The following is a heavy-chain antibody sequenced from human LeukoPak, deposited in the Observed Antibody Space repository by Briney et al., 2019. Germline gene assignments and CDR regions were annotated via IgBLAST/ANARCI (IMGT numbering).Heavy chain of an antibody. J-gene: IGHJ4*02. CDR2: INPYNGNT. D-gene: IGHD3-9*01. V-gene: IGHV1-18*01. Sequence: VASVKVSCKTSGYRFITFGINWVRQAPGQGLEWMGWINPYNGNTYYAQKFQGRVNMTTDTSTSTVYLELRTLRSDDTAIYYCARFRACEFRGFDPWGQGTLITVSS. CDR3: ARFRACEFRGFDP. CDR1: GYRFITFG.